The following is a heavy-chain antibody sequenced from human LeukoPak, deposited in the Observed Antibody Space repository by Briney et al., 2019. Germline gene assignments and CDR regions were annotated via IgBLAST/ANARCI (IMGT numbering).Heavy chain of an antibody. CDR2: IGTAGDT. V-gene: IGHV3-13*01. CDR3: ARARLDCSGGSCPDAFDI. Sequence: GGSLGLSCAASGFTFSSYDMHWVRQATGKGLEWVSAIGTAGDTYYPGSVKGRFTISRENAKNSLYLQMNSLRAGDTAVYYCARARLDCSGGSCPDAFDIWGQGTMVTVSS. CDR1: GFTFSSYD. J-gene: IGHJ3*02. D-gene: IGHD2-15*01.